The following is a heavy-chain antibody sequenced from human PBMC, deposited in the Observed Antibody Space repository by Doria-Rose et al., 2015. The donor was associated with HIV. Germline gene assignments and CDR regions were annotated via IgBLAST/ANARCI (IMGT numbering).Heavy chain of an antibody. CDR1: GVSLSSPGMG. CDR2: IFSDDDR. CDR3: ARIKSSRWYHKYYFDS. V-gene: IGHV2-26*01. D-gene: IGHD6-13*01. Sequence: SGPVLVKPTETLTLTCTVSGVSLSSPGMGVSWIRQPPGKALEWLANIFSDDDRSDTTSLKSRLTIYRGTSKSQVVLTMTDMDPVDTATYYCARIKSSRWYHKYYFDSWGQGTLVIVSA. J-gene: IGHJ4*02.